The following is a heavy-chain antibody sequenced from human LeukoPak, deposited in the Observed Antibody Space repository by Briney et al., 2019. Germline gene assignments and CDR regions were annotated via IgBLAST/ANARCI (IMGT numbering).Heavy chain of an antibody. D-gene: IGHD3-10*01. V-gene: IGHV3-7*01. CDR3: ARDDPHYYGSGSYYKPGYMDV. Sequence: GGSLRLSCAASGFTVSSNYMSWVRQAPGKGLEWVANIKPDGSEQYYVDSVEGRFTISRDNAENSLYLQMISLRAEDTAVYYCARDDPHYYGSGSYYKPGYMDVWGKGTTVTVSS. J-gene: IGHJ6*03. CDR2: IKPDGSEQ. CDR1: GFTVSSNY.